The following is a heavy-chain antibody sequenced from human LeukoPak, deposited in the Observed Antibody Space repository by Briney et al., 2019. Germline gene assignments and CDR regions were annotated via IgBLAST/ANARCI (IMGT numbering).Heavy chain of an antibody. Sequence: PSQTLSLTCTVSGGSISRGGYYWSWIRQHPGKGLEWIGYIYYSGSTYYNPSLKSRVTISVDTSKNQFSLKLSSVTAADTAVYYCARVRVVPAAIATYYFDYWGQETLVTVSS. CDR1: GGSISRGGYY. J-gene: IGHJ4*02. D-gene: IGHD2-2*02. CDR3: ARVRVVPAAIATYYFDY. CDR2: IYYSGST. V-gene: IGHV4-31*03.